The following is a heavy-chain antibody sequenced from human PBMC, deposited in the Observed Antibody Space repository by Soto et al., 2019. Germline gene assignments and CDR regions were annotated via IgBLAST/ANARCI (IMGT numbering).Heavy chain of an antibody. CDR1: SDSVSNYF. CDR2: IFRRG. CDR3: ARDPRGTSAFDI. V-gene: IGHV4-59*02. J-gene: IGHJ3*02. Sequence: PSETLSLTCNVSSDSVSNYFWRWIRQPPGKGLEWIGYIFRRGTAETADYNPSLKSRVSISLDTSKNQVSLQVTSVTAADTAVYYCARDPRGTSAFDIWGQGALVTVSS.